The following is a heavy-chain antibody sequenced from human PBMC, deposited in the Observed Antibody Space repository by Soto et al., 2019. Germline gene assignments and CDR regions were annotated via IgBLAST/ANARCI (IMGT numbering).Heavy chain of an antibody. CDR3: AHVPGSGQLLYSYYYYMDV. Sequence: QITLKESGPTLVKPTQTLTLTCTFSGFSLTTRGVGVGWIRQPPGKALEWLALIYWDDDKRYSTSLKSRLTITKDTSKNQVVLTLTNMDPVDTATYYCAHVPGSGQLLYSYYYYMDVWGKGATVAVS. D-gene: IGHD3-10*01. CDR1: GFSLTTRGVG. CDR2: IYWDDDK. J-gene: IGHJ6*03. V-gene: IGHV2-5*02.